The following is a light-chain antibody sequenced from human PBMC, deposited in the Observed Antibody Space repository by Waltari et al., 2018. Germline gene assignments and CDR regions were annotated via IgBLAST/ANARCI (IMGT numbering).Light chain of an antibody. CDR2: AAS. Sequence: EIVLTQSPGTLSLSPGDRATPSCRASQSVSRALAWYQQKPGQAPRLLIYAASTRATGVPDRFSGSGSGTDFSLTISRLDPEEFAVYYCQHYVNLPVTFGQGTKVEI. V-gene: IGKV3-20*01. J-gene: IGKJ1*01. CDR1: QSVSRA. CDR3: QHYVNLPVT.